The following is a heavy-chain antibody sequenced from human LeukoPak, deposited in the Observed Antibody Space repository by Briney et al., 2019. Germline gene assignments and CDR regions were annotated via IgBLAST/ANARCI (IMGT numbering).Heavy chain of an antibody. V-gene: IGHV4-34*01. CDR1: GFTFSSYV. CDR3: ARGFSSGWYVRKGFDY. CDR2: INHSGST. J-gene: IGHJ4*02. Sequence: GSLRLSCAASGFTFSSYVMTWTRQPPGKGLEWIGEINHSGSTNYNPSLKSRVTISVDTSKNQFSLKLSSVTAADTAVYYCARGFSSGWYVRKGFDYWGQGTLVTVSS. D-gene: IGHD6-19*01.